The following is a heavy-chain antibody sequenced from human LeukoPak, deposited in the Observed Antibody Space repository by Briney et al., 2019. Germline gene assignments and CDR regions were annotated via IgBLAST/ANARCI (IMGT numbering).Heavy chain of an antibody. D-gene: IGHD6-19*01. CDR1: GGXISNYY. V-gene: IGHV4-59*01. CDR2: IYYTGST. Sequence: PSETLSLTCTVSGGXISNYYWSWIRQPPGKGLEWIAYIYYTGSTNYNPSLKSRVTISVDTSKNQFSLKLSSVTAADTAVYHCARGYSSGQIDSWGQGTLVTVSS. CDR3: ARGYSSGQIDS. J-gene: IGHJ4*02.